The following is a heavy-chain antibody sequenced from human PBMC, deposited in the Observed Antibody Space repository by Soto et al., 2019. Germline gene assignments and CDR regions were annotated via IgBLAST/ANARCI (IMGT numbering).Heavy chain of an antibody. CDR3: TPGRFGSNEWFFDY. J-gene: IGHJ4*02. CDR2: ITNKENGEAT. V-gene: IGHV3-15*06. CDR1: GFSFPNAL. D-gene: IGHD3-9*01. Sequence: EVQLVESGGGLVEPGGSLRLSCAASGFSFPNALMTWVRQPPWKGLAWVGRITNKENGEATKYAAPVKGRFTISRDDSENILYLQMDSLQTEDTAVYYCTPGRFGSNEWFFDYWGQGTLVTVSS.